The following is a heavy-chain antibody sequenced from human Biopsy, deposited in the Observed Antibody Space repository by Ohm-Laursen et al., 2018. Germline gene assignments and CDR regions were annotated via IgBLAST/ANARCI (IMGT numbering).Heavy chain of an antibody. J-gene: IGHJ4*02. CDR2: IYYSGST. Sequence: SDTLSLTCTVSGGSVNSYSWSWIRQPPGKGLEWIGYIYYSGSTNYNPSLRSRVTISVDRSKNQFSLELSSVTAADTAVYYCARVGAGAPSIDYFDYWGQGALVTVSS. CDR3: ARVGAGAPSIDYFDY. CDR1: GGSVNSYS. V-gene: IGHV4-59*02. D-gene: IGHD1-26*01.